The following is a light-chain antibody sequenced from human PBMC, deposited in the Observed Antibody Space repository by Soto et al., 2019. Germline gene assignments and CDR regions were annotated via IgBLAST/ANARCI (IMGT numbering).Light chain of an antibody. Sequence: EVVLTQSQGTLSLSPGARAPLSCITSQSVSASQLAWYQQKPGQAPRLLIYGVSNRATSIPDRFSGSGSGTHFTLTIDRLEPEDFAVYFCQQYTQSLWTFGQGTKVDIK. CDR1: QSVSASQ. V-gene: IGKV3-20*01. J-gene: IGKJ1*01. CDR3: QQYTQSLWT. CDR2: GVS.